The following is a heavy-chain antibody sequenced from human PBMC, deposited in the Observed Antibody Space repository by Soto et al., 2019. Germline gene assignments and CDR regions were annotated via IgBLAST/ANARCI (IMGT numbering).Heavy chain of an antibody. V-gene: IGHV1-3*01. D-gene: IGHD2-8*01. CDR1: GYSFASYA. CDR2: INAGKGNT. CDR3: ARDLPHGNAND. Sequence: ASVKVSWKACGYSFASYAIHWVRPAPGRRLEWMGWINAGKGNTKESEKFRGRVTITRATCASTADMDLSSRRAEDTPVYYCARDLPHGNANDWGQGTLHSISS. J-gene: IGHJ4*02.